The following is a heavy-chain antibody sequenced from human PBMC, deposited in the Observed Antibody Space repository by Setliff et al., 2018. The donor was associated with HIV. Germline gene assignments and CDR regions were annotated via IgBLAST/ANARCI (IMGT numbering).Heavy chain of an antibody. CDR1: GFTFDDYA. D-gene: IGHD3-3*01. CDR3: ARDVSWRVRTYIDY. V-gene: IGHV3-9*01. J-gene: IGHJ4*02. Sequence: GGSLRLSCAASGFTFDDYAMHWVRQAPGKGLEWVSGISWNSGSIGYADSVKGRFTISRDNAKNSLYLQMNSLRAEDTAVYYCARDVSWRVRTYIDYWGQGAPVTVSS. CDR2: ISWNSGSI.